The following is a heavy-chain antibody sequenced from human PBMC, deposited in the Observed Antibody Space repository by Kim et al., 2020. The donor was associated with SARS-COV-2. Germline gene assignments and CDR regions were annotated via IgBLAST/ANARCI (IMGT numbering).Heavy chain of an antibody. CDR1: GGSFSGYY. Sequence: SETLSLTCAVYGGSFSGYYWSWIRQPPGKGLEWIGEINHSGSTNYNPSLKSRVTISVDTSKNQFSLKLSSVIAADTAVYYCARVIHDFWSGYYYFDYWGQGTLVTVSS. J-gene: IGHJ4*02. CDR3: ARVIHDFWSGYYYFDY. V-gene: IGHV4-34*01. D-gene: IGHD3-3*01. CDR2: INHSGST.